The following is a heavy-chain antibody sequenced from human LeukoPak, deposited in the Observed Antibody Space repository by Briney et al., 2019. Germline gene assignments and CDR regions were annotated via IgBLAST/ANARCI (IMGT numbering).Heavy chain of an antibody. J-gene: IGHJ4*02. D-gene: IGHD2-15*01. CDR3: ARYSQFGQLCFDY. CDR2: IYPGDSDT. Sequence: GESLKISCKGSGYSFTSYWIGWVRQMPGKGLEWMGIIYPGDSDTRYSPSFQGQVTISADKSISTAYLQWGSLKASDTAMYYCARYSQFGQLCFDYWGQGTLVTVSS. CDR1: GYSFTSYW. V-gene: IGHV5-51*01.